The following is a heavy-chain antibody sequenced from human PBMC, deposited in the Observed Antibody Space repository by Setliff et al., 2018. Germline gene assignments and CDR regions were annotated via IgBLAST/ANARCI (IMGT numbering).Heavy chain of an antibody. CDR1: GDSISSRRNY. D-gene: IGHD2-21*02. V-gene: IGHV4-61*09. J-gene: IGHJ4*02. Sequence: PSETLSLTCTVSGDSISSRRNYWGWFRQPAGKELEWIGQIYTSWSTNYNPSLKSRVTISLDTSKNQFSLSLTSVTAEDTAVYYCARGDCGGDCYSEYYFDYWGQGTLVTVSS. CDR2: IYTSWST. CDR3: ARGDCGGDCYSEYYFDY.